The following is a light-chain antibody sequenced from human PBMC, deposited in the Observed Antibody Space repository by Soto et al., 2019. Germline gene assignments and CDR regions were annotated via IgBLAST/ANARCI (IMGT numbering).Light chain of an antibody. CDR3: SSYAGSNDFVV. CDR2: EVT. Sequence: QSALTQPPSASGSPGQSVTISCTGTSSDVGGYNYVSWYQQHPGKAPKLVIYEVTKRPSGVPDRFSGSKSGYTASLTVSGLQAEDEADYYCSSYAGSNDFVVFGGGTKVTVL. CDR1: SSDVGGYNY. V-gene: IGLV2-8*01. J-gene: IGLJ2*01.